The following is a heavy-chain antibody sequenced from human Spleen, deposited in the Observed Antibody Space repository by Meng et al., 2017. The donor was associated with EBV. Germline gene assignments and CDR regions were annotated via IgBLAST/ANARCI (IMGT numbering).Heavy chain of an antibody. J-gene: IGHJ5*02. CDR2: FIPIFGTT. CDR1: EGPFNIYS. D-gene: IGHD1-26*01. V-gene: IGHV1-69*12. CDR3: TKGEGGGSGPSNWFDP. Sequence: QVTRGQSVTEVQKPGCAMKAPRKASEGPFNIYSVTWGRHAPGQWLEWMGGFIPIFGTTNDARKFQGKITVTADESTSTVYMELHSLRSDDTAVYYCTKGEGGGSGPSNWFDPWGQGTLVTVSS.